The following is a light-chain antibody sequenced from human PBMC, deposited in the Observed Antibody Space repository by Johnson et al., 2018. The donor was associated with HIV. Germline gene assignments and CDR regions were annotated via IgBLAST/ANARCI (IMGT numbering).Light chain of an antibody. CDR1: SSNIEHNY. CDR3: GIWDSSLSGYV. J-gene: IGLJ1*01. V-gene: IGLV1-51*01. Sequence: HSVLTQPPSVSAAPGQKVTISCSGSSSNIEHNYISWYQQLPGTAPKLLIYDNNKRPSGIPDRFSGSKSGTSATLGITGLQTGYEADYYCGIWDSSLSGYVFGTGTKVTVL. CDR2: DNN.